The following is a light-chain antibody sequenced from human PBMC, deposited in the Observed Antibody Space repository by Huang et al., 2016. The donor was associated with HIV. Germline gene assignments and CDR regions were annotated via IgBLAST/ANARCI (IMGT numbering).Light chain of an antibody. J-gene: IGKJ1*01. CDR2: DAS. CDR1: QSVSSY. CDR3: QQRSNWPRT. Sequence: EIVLTQSPATLSLSPGERATISCRASQSVSSYLAWYQQKPGQAPRLLIYDASNRATGIPARFSGSGSGTDFTLTISSLEPEDFAVYHCQQRSNWPRTFGQGTKVEIK. V-gene: IGKV3-11*01.